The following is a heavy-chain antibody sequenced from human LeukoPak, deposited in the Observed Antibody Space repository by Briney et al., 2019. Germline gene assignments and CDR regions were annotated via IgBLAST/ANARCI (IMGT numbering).Heavy chain of an antibody. V-gene: IGHV1-24*01. Sequence: ASVKVSCKASGYTFTSYGISWVRQAPGKGLEWMGGFDPEDGETIYAQKFQGRVTMTEDTSTDTAYMELSSLRSEDTAVYYCATGPSSSDPFDYWGQGTLVTVSS. CDR1: GYTFTSYG. J-gene: IGHJ4*02. CDR2: FDPEDGET. D-gene: IGHD6-13*01. CDR3: ATGPSSSDPFDY.